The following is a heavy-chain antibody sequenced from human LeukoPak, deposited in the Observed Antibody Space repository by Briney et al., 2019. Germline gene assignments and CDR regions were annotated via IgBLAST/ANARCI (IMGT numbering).Heavy chain of an antibody. J-gene: IGHJ6*03. V-gene: IGHV1-18*01. CDR1: GYTFTSYG. Sequence: ASVKVSCKASGYTFTSYGISWVRQAPGQGLEWMGWISAYNGNTNYAQKLQGRVTMTTDTSTSTAYMELRSLRSDDTAVYYCARDTQIDSGYDFYYYYMDVWGKGTTVTISS. CDR2: ISAYNGNT. D-gene: IGHD5-12*01. CDR3: ARDTQIDSGYDFYYYYMDV.